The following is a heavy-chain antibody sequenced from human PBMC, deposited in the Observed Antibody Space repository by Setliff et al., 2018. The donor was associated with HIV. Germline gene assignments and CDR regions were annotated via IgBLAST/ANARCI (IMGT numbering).Heavy chain of an antibody. CDR2: INPNSGGT. CDR1: GYTFTGYY. D-gene: IGHD2-21*01. CDR3: ARDKSDIVGEVWLDP. Sequence: ASVKVSCKASGYTFTGYYMHWVRQAPGQGLEWMGWINPNSGGTNYAQKFQGRVTMTSDTSISTAYMELSSLKSEDTAVYYCARDKSDIVGEVWLDPWGQGTLVTVSS. J-gene: IGHJ5*02. V-gene: IGHV1-2*02.